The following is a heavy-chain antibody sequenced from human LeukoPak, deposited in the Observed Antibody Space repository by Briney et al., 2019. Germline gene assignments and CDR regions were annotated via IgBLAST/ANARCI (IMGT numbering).Heavy chain of an antibody. Sequence: HPGGSLRLSCAASGFTFSYYGMHWVRQAPGKGLEWMAVISSDGNTQYYADFVKRRFTISRDNSKNTLFLQMTSLRDEDTAVYYCARARSRGNYFDYWGQGTLVTVSS. J-gene: IGHJ4*02. CDR2: ISSDGNTQ. CDR1: GFTFSYYG. CDR3: ARARSRGNYFDY. V-gene: IGHV3-30*03. D-gene: IGHD3-16*01.